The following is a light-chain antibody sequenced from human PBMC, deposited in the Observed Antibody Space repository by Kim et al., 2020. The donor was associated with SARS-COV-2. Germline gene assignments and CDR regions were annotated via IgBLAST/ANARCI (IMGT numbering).Light chain of an antibody. V-gene: IGKV4-1*01. CDR1: QTVLYNSNNKNY. J-gene: IGKJ2*03. Sequence: DIVMTQSPDSLAVSLGERATLNCKSSQTVLYNSNNKNYLAWYQQEPGQAPKLLNYWGSIRESGVSDRFSGSGSETDFTLTISNLQAEDVAVYYCQQYYSTPPSFGQGTKLEI. CDR3: QQYYSTPPS. CDR2: WGS.